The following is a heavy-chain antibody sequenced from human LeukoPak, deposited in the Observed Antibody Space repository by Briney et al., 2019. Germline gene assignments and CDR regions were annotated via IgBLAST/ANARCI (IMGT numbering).Heavy chain of an antibody. D-gene: IGHD5-18*01. J-gene: IGHJ4*02. CDR2: ISSSSSYI. CDR1: GLTFSNYN. CDR3: ARADWDTAMIDY. Sequence: GGSLRLSCAASGLTFSNYNMNWVRQAPGKGLEWVSSISSSSSYIYYADSVKGRFTISRDNAKNSLYLQMNSLRAEDTAVYYCARADWDTAMIDYWGQGTLVTVSS. V-gene: IGHV3-21*01.